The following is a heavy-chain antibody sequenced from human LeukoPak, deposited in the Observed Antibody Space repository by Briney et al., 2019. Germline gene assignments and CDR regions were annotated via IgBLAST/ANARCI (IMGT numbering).Heavy chain of an antibody. V-gene: IGHV3-15*01. Sequence: GGSLRLSCAASGFTFSNAWMSWLRQAPGKGQEWVGRIKSKTDGGTTDYAAPVKGRVTISRDDSKNTLYLQMNSLKTEDTAVYYCTTDIPTMVRGGRDYWGQGTLVTVSS. CDR1: GFTFSNAW. CDR2: IKSKTDGGTT. D-gene: IGHD3-10*01. J-gene: IGHJ4*02. CDR3: TTDIPTMVRGGRDY.